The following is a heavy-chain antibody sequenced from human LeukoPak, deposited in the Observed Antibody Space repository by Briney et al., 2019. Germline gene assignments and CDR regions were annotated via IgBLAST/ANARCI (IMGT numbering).Heavy chain of an antibody. D-gene: IGHD2-15*01. CDR2: INPNSGGT. Sequence: GASVKVSSKASGYTFTGYYMHWVRQAPGQGLEWMGWINPNSGGTNYAQKFQGRVTMTRDTSISTAYMELSRLRSDDTAVYYCAREGTVVLNWFDPWGQGTLATVSS. V-gene: IGHV1-2*02. J-gene: IGHJ5*02. CDR3: AREGTVVLNWFDP. CDR1: GYTFTGYY.